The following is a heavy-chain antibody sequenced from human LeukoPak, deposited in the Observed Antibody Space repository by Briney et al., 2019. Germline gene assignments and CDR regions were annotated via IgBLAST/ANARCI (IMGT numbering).Heavy chain of an antibody. CDR2: INPNSGGT. D-gene: IGHD3-22*01. J-gene: IGHJ3*02. Sequence: ASVKVFCKASGYTFTGYYMHWVRQAPGQGLEWMGWINPNSGGTNYAQKFQGRVTMTRDTSISTAYMELSRLRSDDTAVYYCARDSSGYYYERAFDIWGQGTMVTVSS. V-gene: IGHV1-2*02. CDR3: ARDSSGYYYERAFDI. CDR1: GYTFTGYY.